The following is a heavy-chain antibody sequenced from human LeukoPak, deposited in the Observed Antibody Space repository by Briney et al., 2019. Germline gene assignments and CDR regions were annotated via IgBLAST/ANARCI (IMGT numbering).Heavy chain of an antibody. Sequence: SQTLSLTCTVSGGSLSSGGYYWSWIRHQPGKGLEWIGYIYYSGSTDYNPSLKSRLAISVDTSKNQFSLKVTSVTAADTAVYYCARGRSAPGNFDYWGQGTLVTVSS. V-gene: IGHV4-31*03. CDR3: ARGRSAPGNFDY. CDR2: IYYSGST. D-gene: IGHD1-26*01. CDR1: GGSLSSGGYY. J-gene: IGHJ4*02.